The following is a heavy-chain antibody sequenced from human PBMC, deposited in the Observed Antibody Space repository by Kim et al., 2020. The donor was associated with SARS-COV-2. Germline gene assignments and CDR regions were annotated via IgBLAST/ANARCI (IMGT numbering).Heavy chain of an antibody. V-gene: IGHV5-10-1*01. J-gene: IGHJ6*02. CDR3: ARRDYLYSYVSYYV. Sequence: GESLKISCKGSGYSFTSYWISWVRQMPGKGLEWMGRIDPSDSYTNYSPSFQGHVTISADKSISTAYLQWSSLKASNTAMYYCARRDYLYSYVSYYVWGQGTTVTVSS. CDR1: GYSFTSYW. CDR2: IDPSDSYT. D-gene: IGHD5-18*01.